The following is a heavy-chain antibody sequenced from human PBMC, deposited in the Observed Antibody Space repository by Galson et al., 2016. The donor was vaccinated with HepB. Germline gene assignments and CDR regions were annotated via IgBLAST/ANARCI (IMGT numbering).Heavy chain of an antibody. J-gene: IGHJ5*02. CDR3: VRGGPFDP. CDR1: GFTFSNFA. V-gene: IGHV3-33*01. D-gene: IGHD1-26*01. Sequence: SLRLSCAGSGFTFSNFAMHWVRQAPGKGLEWVAIIWFDASNKYYADSVKGRFTISRDNSKNTLYLQMNSLRVEDTAIYYCVRGGPFDPWGQGTQVTVSS. CDR2: IWFDASNK.